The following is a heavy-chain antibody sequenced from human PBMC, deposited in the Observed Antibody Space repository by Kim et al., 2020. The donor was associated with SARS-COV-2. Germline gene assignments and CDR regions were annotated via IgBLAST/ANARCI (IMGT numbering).Heavy chain of an antibody. J-gene: IGHJ6*02. V-gene: IGHV3-23*01. D-gene: IGHD6-25*01. Sequence: YEDAVEGRFHISREKFKNTLYLQMNGLRAEDTAVYYCAKGGAAAAKYGMDVWGQGTTVTVSS. CDR3: AKGGAAAAKYGMDV.